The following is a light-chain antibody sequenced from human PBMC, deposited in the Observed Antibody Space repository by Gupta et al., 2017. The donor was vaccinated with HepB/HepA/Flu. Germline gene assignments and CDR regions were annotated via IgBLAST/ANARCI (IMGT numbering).Light chain of an antibody. CDR1: QGIRNQ. V-gene: IGKV1-6*01. Sequence: AIQMTQSPSSLSASVGDRVTITCRAGQGIRNQLSWYQQTPGKAPKLLIYSASNLQTGIPSRFSGSGSNTDFTLTISSLQPEDVATYYCQQDDSFPLTFGGGTKVEI. CDR2: SAS. CDR3: QQDDSFPLT. J-gene: IGKJ4*01.